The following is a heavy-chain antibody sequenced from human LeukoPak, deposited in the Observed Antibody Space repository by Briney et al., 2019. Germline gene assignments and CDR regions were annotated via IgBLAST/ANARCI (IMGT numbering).Heavy chain of an antibody. Sequence: SETLSLTCTVSGASISSTGYYWGWIRQSPGKRLEWIGSLFNSGVTYYSPSLKSRVSTSMDTSNNHFSLRLTSLTAADTAIYYCARHRVASAYSSFDYWGQGTLVTVSS. J-gene: IGHJ4*02. CDR2: LFNSGVT. CDR3: ARHRVASAYSSFDY. V-gene: IGHV4-39*01. D-gene: IGHD2-15*01. CDR1: GASISSTGYY.